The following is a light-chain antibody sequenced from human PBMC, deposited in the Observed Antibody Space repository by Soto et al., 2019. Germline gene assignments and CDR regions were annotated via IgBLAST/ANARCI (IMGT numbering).Light chain of an antibody. V-gene: IGKV3-15*01. CDR3: QQYNDWPPLT. CDR1: QSVSSN. CDR2: GAS. Sequence: EIFMTQSPSTLSVSPDAIATLSCRHSQSVSSNLAWYQQKPGQAPRLLIYGASTRATGIPARFSGSGSGTDFTLTISSLQSEDFAVYYCQQYNDWPPLTFGGGTKVDIK. J-gene: IGKJ4*01.